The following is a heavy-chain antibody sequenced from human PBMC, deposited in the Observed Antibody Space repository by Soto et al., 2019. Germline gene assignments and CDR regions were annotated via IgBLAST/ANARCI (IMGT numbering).Heavy chain of an antibody. D-gene: IGHD3-16*01. CDR2: INTYNGNT. J-gene: IGHJ6*03. CDR3: GRGVFYVTPPPRSV. Sequence: QVQLVQSGAEVKNPGASVKVSCKASGYTFTRYGIGWARQAPGQGLEWMGWINTYNGNTNYAQNVQGRVTLTTDTSKSTANMVVRSVKHNARAIYSLGRGVFYVTPPPRSVWAKGPTVTAPS. CDR1: GYTFTRYG. V-gene: IGHV1-18*01.